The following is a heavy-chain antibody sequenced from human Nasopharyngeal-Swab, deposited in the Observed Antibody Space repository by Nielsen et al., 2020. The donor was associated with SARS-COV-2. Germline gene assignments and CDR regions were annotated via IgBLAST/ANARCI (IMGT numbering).Heavy chain of an antibody. CDR2: IGDKAHNYAT. Sequence: GEFLKISCAASGFVFSGSAIHWVRQASGRGPEWVGRIGDKAHNYATTYAASVKGRFTISRDDSKNTAFLQMDSLNTEDTALYYCTTDYYFDYWGQGTLVTVSS. D-gene: IGHD4/OR15-4a*01. V-gene: IGHV3-73*01. CDR3: TTDYYFDY. J-gene: IGHJ4*02. CDR1: GFVFSGSA.